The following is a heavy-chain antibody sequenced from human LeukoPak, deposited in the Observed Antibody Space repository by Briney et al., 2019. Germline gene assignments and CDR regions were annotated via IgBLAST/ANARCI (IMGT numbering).Heavy chain of an antibody. Sequence: GASVTVSCKASGGTFSSYAISWVRQAPGQGLEWMGGIIPIFGTANYAQKFQGRVTITADESTSTAYMELSSLRSEDTAVYYCARVPHYYGSGSPPRFDPWGQGTLVTVSS. V-gene: IGHV1-69*13. CDR3: ARVPHYYGSGSPPRFDP. D-gene: IGHD3-10*01. CDR2: IIPIFGTA. J-gene: IGHJ5*02. CDR1: GGTFSSYA.